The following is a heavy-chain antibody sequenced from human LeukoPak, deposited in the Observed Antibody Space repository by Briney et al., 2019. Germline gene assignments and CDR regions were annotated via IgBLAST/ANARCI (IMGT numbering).Heavy chain of an antibody. CDR2: ISSSARTI. Sequence: GGSLRLSCAASGFAFSVYEMNWVRQAPGKWLEWVSYISSSARTIYYAGSVKGRFTVSRDNAKNSLYLQMNSLRAEDTAVYYCARQNGHNSGDYWGQGTLVTVSS. J-gene: IGHJ4*02. D-gene: IGHD3-10*01. CDR1: GFAFSVYE. V-gene: IGHV3-48*03. CDR3: ARQNGHNSGDY.